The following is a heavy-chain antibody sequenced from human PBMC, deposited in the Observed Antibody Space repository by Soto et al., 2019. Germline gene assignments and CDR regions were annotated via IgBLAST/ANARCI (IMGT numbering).Heavy chain of an antibody. CDR2: IYYSGST. V-gene: IGHV4-39*01. CDR1: GDSISSRRYY. J-gene: IGHJ4*02. Sequence: PXATLSLTCTVTGDSISSRRYYWGWIRQPPGKGLEWIGSIYYSGSTYNNPSLRSRVSMSIDTSKDQFSLKLKSVTAADTALYFCARKRTSVVTQAYFDVWAPGSLVTVSS. CDR3: ARKRTSVVTQAYFDV. D-gene: IGHD2-21*02.